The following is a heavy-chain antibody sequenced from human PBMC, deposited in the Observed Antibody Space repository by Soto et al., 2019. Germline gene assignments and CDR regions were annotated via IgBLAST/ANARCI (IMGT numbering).Heavy chain of an antibody. J-gene: IGHJ6*02. CDR2: ISGSGGST. V-gene: IGHV3-23*01. D-gene: IGHD3-10*01. CDR1: GFTFSSYA. Sequence: GGSLRLSCAASGFTFSSYAMCWVRQAPGKGLEWVSAISGSGGSTYYADSVKGRFTISRDNSKNTLYLQMNSLRAEDTAVYYCAKGCRAMVRGVLGDYYYGMDVWGQGTTVTVSS. CDR3: AKGCRAMVRGVLGDYYYGMDV.